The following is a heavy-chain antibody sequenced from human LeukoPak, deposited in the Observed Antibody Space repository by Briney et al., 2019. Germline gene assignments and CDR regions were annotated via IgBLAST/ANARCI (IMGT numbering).Heavy chain of an antibody. CDR3: ARGAGVSYSSSWDNFDY. J-gene: IGHJ4*02. Sequence: TSETLSLTCAVYGGSFSGYYWSWIGQPPGKGLEWIGEINHSGSTNYNPSLKSRVTISVDTSKNQFSLKLSSVTAADTAVYYCARGAGVSYSSSWDNFDYWGQGTLVTVSS. CDR2: INHSGST. D-gene: IGHD6-13*01. V-gene: IGHV4-34*01. CDR1: GGSFSGYY.